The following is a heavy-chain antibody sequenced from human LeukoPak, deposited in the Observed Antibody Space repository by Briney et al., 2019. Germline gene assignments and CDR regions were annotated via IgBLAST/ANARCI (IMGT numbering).Heavy chain of an antibody. CDR2: INPSGGST. V-gene: IGHV1-46*01. Sequence: ASVKVSCKASGYTFTSYYMHWVRQAPGQGLEWMGIINPSGGSTSYAQKFQGRVTMTRDTSTSTVYMELSGLRSEDTAVYYCARRDSEDYFDYWGQGTLVTVSS. CDR3: ARRDSEDYFDY. J-gene: IGHJ4*02. CDR1: GYTFTSYY. D-gene: IGHD3/OR15-3a*01.